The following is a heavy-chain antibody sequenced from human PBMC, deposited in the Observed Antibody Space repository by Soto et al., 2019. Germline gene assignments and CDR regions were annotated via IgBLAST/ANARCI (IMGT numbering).Heavy chain of an antibody. V-gene: IGHV3-30*18. J-gene: IGHJ6*02. CDR2: ISYDGSNK. CDR3: AKALIRIVPHGSSGWTCYYYGMDV. CDR1: GFTFSSYG. D-gene: IGHD6-19*01. Sequence: QVQLVESGGGVVQPGRSLRLSCAASGFTFSSYGMHWVRQAPGKGLEWVAVISYDGSNKYYADSVKGRFTISRDNSKNTLYLQMNSLRAEDTAVYYCAKALIRIVPHGSSGWTCYYYGMDVWGQGTTVTVSS.